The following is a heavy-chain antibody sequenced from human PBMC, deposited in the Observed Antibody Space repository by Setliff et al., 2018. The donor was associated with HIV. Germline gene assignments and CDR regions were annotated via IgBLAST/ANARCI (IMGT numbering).Heavy chain of an antibody. D-gene: IGHD1-26*01. V-gene: IGHV4-39*07. J-gene: IGHJ3*02. CDR1: GGSISSDDYY. CDR2: VYHTGST. Sequence: SETLSLTCTVSGGSISSDDYYWNWIRQPPGKGLEWIGSVYHTGSTYYNPSLKSRVTMSADTSKNQFSLKLSSVTAADTAVYYCARLGYSGSLVGAFDIWGQGTMVTVSS. CDR3: ARLGYSGSLVGAFDI.